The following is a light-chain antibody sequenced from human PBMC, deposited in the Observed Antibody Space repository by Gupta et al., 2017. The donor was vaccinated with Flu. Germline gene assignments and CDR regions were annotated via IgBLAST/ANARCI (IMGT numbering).Light chain of an antibody. CDR1: SSDVVGYNC. CDR3: YSEARGSNNYV. CDR2: EES. Sequence: ITITSTGTSSDVVGYNCFCCYHRYPAQAPNLLIYEESKRPSAVSARFSGSKYGTTASMTITGLQAEDEADYYWYSEARGSNNYVFGGGTKVTVL. J-gene: IGLJ1*01. V-gene: IGLV2-23*01.